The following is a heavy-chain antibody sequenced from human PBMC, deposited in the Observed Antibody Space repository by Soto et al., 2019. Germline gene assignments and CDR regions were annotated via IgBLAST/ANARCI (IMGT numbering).Heavy chain of an antibody. CDR3: ARGEGCCGSGVLYYYYYYMDV. J-gene: IGHJ6*03. V-gene: IGHV4-34*01. Sequence: SETLSLTCAVYVGSFSGYYWSWIRQPPGKGLEWIGEINHSGSTNYNPSLKSRVTISVDTSKNQFSLKLSSVTAADTAVYYCARGEGCCGSGVLYYYYYYMDVWGKGTTVTVSS. D-gene: IGHD3-10*01. CDR2: INHSGST. CDR1: VGSFSGYY.